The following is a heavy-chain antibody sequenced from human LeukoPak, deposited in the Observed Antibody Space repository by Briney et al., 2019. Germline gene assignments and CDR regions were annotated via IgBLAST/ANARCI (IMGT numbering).Heavy chain of an antibody. CDR3: ASYNGRRDGYNFGY. V-gene: IGHV4-39*01. J-gene: IGHJ4*02. CDR2: IYYSGST. D-gene: IGHD5-24*01. Sequence: PSETLSLTCTVSGGSISSSSYYWGWIRQPPGKGLEWIGSIYYSGSTYYNPSLKSRVTISVDTSKNQFSLKLSSVTAADTAVYYCASYNGRRDGYNFGYWGQETLVTVSS. CDR1: GGSISSSSYY.